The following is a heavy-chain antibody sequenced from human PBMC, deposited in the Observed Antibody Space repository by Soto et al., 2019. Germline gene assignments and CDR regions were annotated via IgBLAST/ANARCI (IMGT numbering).Heavy chain of an antibody. Sequence: EVQLVESGGGLVKPGGSLRLSCAASGFTFSNAWMSWVRQAPGKGLEWVGRIKSKTDGGTTDYAAPVKGRFTISRDDSKNTLYLQMNSLKTEDTAVYYCATEATYSSGWYGRSGLDYWGQGTLVTVSS. V-gene: IGHV3-15*01. CDR3: ATEATYSSGWYGRSGLDY. J-gene: IGHJ4*02. CDR2: IKSKTDGGTT. D-gene: IGHD6-19*01. CDR1: GFTFSNAW.